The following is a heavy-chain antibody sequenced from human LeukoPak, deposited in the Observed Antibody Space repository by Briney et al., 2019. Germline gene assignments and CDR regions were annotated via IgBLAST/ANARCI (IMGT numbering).Heavy chain of an antibody. Sequence: GGSLRLSCAASGFTFPNAWMSWLRQAPGKGLEWVGHIKSRTDGGTTDYAAPVKGRFTISRDNSKNTLYLQMKNLRVEHTAVYYCAKGLHGGVGYGVDVWGQGTTVSVSS. D-gene: IGHD3-16*01. J-gene: IGHJ6*02. CDR3: AKGLHGGVGYGVDV. CDR1: GFTFPNAW. CDR2: IKSRTDGGTT. V-gene: IGHV3-15*01.